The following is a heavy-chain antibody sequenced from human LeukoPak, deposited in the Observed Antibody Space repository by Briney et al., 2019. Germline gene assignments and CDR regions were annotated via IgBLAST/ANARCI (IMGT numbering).Heavy chain of an antibody. D-gene: IGHD3-10*02. CDR2: ISGSGGST. V-gene: IGHV3-23*01. CDR3: ARSGGHVFDY. J-gene: IGHJ4*02. Sequence: EWVSAISGSGGSTYYADSVKGRFTISRDNSKNTLYLQMNSLRAEDTAVYYCARSGGHVFDYWGQGTLVTVSS.